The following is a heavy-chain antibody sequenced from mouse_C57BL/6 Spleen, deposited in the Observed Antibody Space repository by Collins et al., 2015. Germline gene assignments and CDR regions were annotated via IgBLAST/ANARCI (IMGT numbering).Heavy chain of an antibody. D-gene: IGHD1-1*01. J-gene: IGHJ2*01. V-gene: IGHV3-2*02. Sequence: DVQLQESGPGLVKPSQSLSLTCTVTGYSITSDYAWNWIRQFPGNKLEWMGYISYSGSTSYNPSLKSRIPITRDTSKNQFFLQLNSVTTEDTATYYCARRDGSSCDYWGQGTTLTVSS. CDR2: ISYSGST. CDR3: ARRDGSSCDY. CDR1: GYSITSDYA.